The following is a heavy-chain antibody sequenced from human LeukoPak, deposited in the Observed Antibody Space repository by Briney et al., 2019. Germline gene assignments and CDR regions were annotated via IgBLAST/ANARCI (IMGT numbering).Heavy chain of an antibody. D-gene: IGHD1-26*01. CDR3: ARGEHPSFYYYYGMDV. CDR2: IIPILGIA. J-gene: IGHJ6*02. V-gene: IGHV1-69*04. Sequence: ASVKVSCKASGGTFSSYAISWVRPAPGQGLEWMGRIIPILGIANYAQKFQGRVTITADKSTSTAYMELSSLRSEDTAVYYCARGEHPSFYYYYGMDVWGQGTTVTVSS. CDR1: GGTFSSYA.